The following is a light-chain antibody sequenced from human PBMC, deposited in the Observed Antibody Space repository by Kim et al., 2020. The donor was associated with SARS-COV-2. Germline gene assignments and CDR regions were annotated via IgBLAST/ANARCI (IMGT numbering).Light chain of an antibody. CDR3: QQYNSYPWT. CDR1: QGISSW. CDR2: KAA. Sequence: ASVGDRVTITCRPSQGISSWLAWYQQKPGKAPKVLIYKAATIESAVPSRFSGSGSGTEFTLTISSLQPDDFATYYCQQYNSYPWTFGQGTKVDIK. V-gene: IGKV1-5*03. J-gene: IGKJ1*01.